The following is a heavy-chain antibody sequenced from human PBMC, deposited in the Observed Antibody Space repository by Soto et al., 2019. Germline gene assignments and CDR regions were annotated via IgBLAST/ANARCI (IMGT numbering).Heavy chain of an antibody. J-gene: IGHJ4*02. V-gene: IGHV4-39*01. Sequence: SETLSLTCTVSGGSISSSSYYWGWIRQPPGKGLEWIGSIYYSGSTYYNPSLKSRVTISVHTSKNLFSRKLSTVTAADTAVYFCARQKVFLARISGFDYCGRGTLVSVSS. D-gene: IGHD3-3*01. CDR3: ARQKVFLARISGFDY. CDR2: IYYSGST. CDR1: GGSISSSSYY.